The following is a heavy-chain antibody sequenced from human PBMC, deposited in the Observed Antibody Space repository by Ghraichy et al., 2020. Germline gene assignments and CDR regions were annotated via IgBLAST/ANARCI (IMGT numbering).Heavy chain of an antibody. J-gene: IGHJ6*03. CDR3: ARGGGYSYGSVYYYYYMDV. CDR2: IYSGGST. Sequence: GGSLRLSCAASGFTVSSNYMSWVRQAPGKGLEWVSVIYSGGSTYYADSVKGRFTISRDNSKNTLYLQMNSLRAEDTAVYYCARGGGYSYGSVYYYYYMDVWGKGTTVTVSS. V-gene: IGHV3-66*02. CDR1: GFTVSSNY. D-gene: IGHD5-18*01.